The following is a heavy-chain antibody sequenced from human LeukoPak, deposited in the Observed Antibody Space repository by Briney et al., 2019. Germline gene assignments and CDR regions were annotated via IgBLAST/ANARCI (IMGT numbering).Heavy chain of an antibody. J-gene: IGHJ5*02. CDR1: GGAISISSYY. CDR3: ARHLGSSSSWYSSWFDP. Sequence: SETLSLTCTVSGGAISISSYYWDWIRQPPGQGLEWIVSIYYSGITYYNASLKSRVTMSIDTAKNHFSLKLSSVTAADTAVYFCARHLGSSSSWYSSWFDPWGQGTLVTVSS. D-gene: IGHD6-13*01. CDR2: IYYSGIT. V-gene: IGHV4-39*01.